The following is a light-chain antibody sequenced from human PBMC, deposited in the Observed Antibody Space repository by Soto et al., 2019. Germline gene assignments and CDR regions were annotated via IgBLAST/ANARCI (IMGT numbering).Light chain of an antibody. V-gene: IGLV2-14*01. CDR3: SSYSGATTLVV. CDR1: SSDVGGYNY. Sequence: QSALTQPASVSVSPGQSIIISCTGTSSDVGGYNYVSWYRHHPGKAPKLMIYQVSNRASGISYRFSGSKSGNTASLSISGLQAEDEADYYCSSYSGATTLVVFGGGTKVTVL. J-gene: IGLJ3*02. CDR2: QVS.